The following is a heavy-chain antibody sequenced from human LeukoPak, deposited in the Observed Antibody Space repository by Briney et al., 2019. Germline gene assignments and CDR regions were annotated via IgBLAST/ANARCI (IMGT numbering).Heavy chain of an antibody. D-gene: IGHD2-2*01. CDR3: ARLDNIGYCSSTNCPNWYFDL. CDR2: VHYSGNT. CDR1: GGSISSSSDF. Sequence: KPSETLSLTCTVSGGSISSSSDFWGWIRQPPGKGLECIGNVHYSGNTYYNPSLKSRVTISVDTSKNQFSLKLRSVTAADTAVYYCARLDNIGYCSSTNCPNWYFDLWGRGTLVTVSS. J-gene: IGHJ2*01. V-gene: IGHV4-39*01.